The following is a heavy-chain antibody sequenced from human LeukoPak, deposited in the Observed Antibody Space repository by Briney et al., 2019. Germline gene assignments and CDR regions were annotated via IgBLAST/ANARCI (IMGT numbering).Heavy chain of an antibody. D-gene: IGHD2-2*01. J-gene: IGHJ5*02. CDR2: ISAYNGNT. Sequence: ASVKVSCKASGYTFTSYGISWVRQAPGQGLEWMGWISAYNGNTNYAQKLQGRVTMTTDTSTSTAYMELRSLRSDDTAVYYCARAVRYCNSTSCYPSRWFDPWGQGTLVTVSS. CDR3: ARAVRYCNSTSCYPSRWFDP. CDR1: GYTFTSYG. V-gene: IGHV1-18*01.